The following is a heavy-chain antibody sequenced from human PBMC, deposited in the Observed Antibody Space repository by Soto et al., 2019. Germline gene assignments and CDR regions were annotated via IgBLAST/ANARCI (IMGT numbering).Heavy chain of an antibody. CDR2: IIPIFGTA. CDR3: ARIGPYSGSYPDAFDI. J-gene: IGHJ3*02. V-gene: IGHV1-69*13. CDR1: GYTFTSYA. D-gene: IGHD1-26*01. Sequence: SVKVSCKASGYTFTSYALHWVRQAPGQRLEWMGGIIPIFGTANYAQKFQGRVTITADESTSTAYMELSSLRSEDTAVYYCARIGPYSGSYPDAFDIWGQGTMVTVSS.